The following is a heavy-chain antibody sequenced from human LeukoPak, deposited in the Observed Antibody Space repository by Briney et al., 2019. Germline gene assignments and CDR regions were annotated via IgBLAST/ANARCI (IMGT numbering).Heavy chain of an antibody. V-gene: IGHV1-69*13. Sequence: SVKVSCKASGGTFSSYAVSWVRQAPGQGLEWMGGIIPIFGTANYAQKFQGRVTITADESTSTAYMELSSLRSEDTAVYYCASGIQLWYEFDYWGQGALVTVSS. J-gene: IGHJ4*02. CDR1: GGTFSSYA. D-gene: IGHD5-18*01. CDR3: ASGIQLWYEFDY. CDR2: IIPIFGTA.